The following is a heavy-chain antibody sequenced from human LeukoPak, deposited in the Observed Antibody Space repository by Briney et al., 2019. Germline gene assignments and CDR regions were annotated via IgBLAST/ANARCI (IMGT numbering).Heavy chain of an antibody. Sequence: PSETLSLTCTVSGGSISSGSYYWSWIRQPAGKGLEWIGRIYTSGSTNYNPSLKSRVTISVDTSKNQFSLKLSSVIAADTAVYYCAGFDSCGYNDAFDIWGQGTMVTVSS. D-gene: IGHD3-22*01. V-gene: IGHV4-61*02. J-gene: IGHJ3*02. CDR1: GGSISSGSYY. CDR2: IYTSGST. CDR3: AGFDSCGYNDAFDI.